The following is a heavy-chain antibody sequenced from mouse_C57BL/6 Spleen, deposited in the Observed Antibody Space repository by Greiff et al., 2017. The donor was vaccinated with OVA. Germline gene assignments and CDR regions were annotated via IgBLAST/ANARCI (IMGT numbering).Heavy chain of an antibody. V-gene: IGHV1-15*01. Sequence: VQLQQSGAELVRPGASVTLSCKASGYTFTDYEMHWVKQTPVHGLEWIGAIDPETGGTAYNQKFKGKAILTADTSSSTAYMELRILTSEDSAFYYCTRYYGSSNEVWGTGTSVTVSS. CDR2: IDPETGGT. J-gene: IGHJ1*03. D-gene: IGHD1-1*01. CDR3: TRYYGSSNEV. CDR1: GYTFTDYE.